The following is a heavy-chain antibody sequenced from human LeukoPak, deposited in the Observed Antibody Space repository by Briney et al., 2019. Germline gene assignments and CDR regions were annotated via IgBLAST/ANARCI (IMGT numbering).Heavy chain of an antibody. CDR2: INHSGSA. D-gene: IGHD1-26*01. CDR3: ARRAKNAYCFDY. J-gene: IGHJ4*02. Sequence: SETLSLTCAVYGGSFSGYHWTWIRQPPGKGLEWIGEINHSGSANYNPSLKSRVTISVDTSKNQFSLNLISVTAADTAVYYCARRAKNAYCFDYWGQGTLVTVSS. CDR1: GGSFSGYH. V-gene: IGHV4-34*01.